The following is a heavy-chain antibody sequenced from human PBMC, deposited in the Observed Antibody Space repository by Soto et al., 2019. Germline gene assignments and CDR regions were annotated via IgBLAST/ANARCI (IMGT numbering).Heavy chain of an antibody. V-gene: IGHV1-69*13. CDR2: IIPIFGTA. J-gene: IGHJ5*02. Sequence: ASVKVACKASGGTFSSYAISWVRQAPGQGLEWMGGIIPIFGTANYAQKFQGRVTTTADESTSTAYMELSSLRSEDTAVYYCATPKGDTYYYGSGSYSWFDPWGQGTLVTVSS. CDR3: ATPKGDTYYYGSGSYSWFDP. D-gene: IGHD3-10*01. CDR1: GGTFSSYA.